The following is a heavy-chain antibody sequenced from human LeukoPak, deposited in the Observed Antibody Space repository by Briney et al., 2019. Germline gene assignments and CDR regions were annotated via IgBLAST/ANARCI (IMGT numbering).Heavy chain of an antibody. CDR3: ATDHSMANTAWWFDP. CDR2: INPSGTGT. CDR1: GYTFTSYY. Sequence: ASVKVSCKASGYTFTSYYMHWVRQAPGQGLEWMGLINPSGTGTGYAQKFQDRITMSRDMSTSTVYMELSSLRYEGTAFYYCATDHSMANTAWWFDPWGQGTLVTVSS. J-gene: IGHJ5*02. V-gene: IGHV1-46*03. D-gene: IGHD5-24*01.